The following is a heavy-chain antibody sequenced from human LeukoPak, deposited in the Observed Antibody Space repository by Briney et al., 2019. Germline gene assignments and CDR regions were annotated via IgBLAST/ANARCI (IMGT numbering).Heavy chain of an antibody. D-gene: IGHD3-10*01. J-gene: IGHJ5*02. CDR1: GGSISSNFYY. CDR2: IHYSGTT. Sequence: PSETLSLTCTVSGGSISSNFYYWGWIRQPPGEGLEWIGSIHYSGTTYYNPSLKSRVTFSVDTSKNQFSLKLSSVTAADTAVNYCARAMVRGHENWFDPWGQGTLVTVSS. V-gene: IGHV4-39*01. CDR3: ARAMVRGHENWFDP.